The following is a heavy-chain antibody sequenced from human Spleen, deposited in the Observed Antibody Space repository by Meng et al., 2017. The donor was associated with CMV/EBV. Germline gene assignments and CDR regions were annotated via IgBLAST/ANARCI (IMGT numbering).Heavy chain of an antibody. CDR1: GFTFSDYY. CDR3: ARGPGNSHFDY. V-gene: IGHV3-11*04. Sequence: LSCAASGFTFSDYYFSWIRQPPGKWLEWFSYISSSGSTIYEDSVKGRFTISRDNSKNTLYLQMNSLRAEDTAVYYCARGPGNSHFDYWGQGTLVTVSS. J-gene: IGHJ4*02. D-gene: IGHD4-23*01. CDR2: ISSSGSTI.